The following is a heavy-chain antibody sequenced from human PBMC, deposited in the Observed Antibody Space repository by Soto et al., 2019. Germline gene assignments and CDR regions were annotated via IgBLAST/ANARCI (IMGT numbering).Heavy chain of an antibody. D-gene: IGHD5-18*01. Sequence: QVQLVQSGAEVKKPGSSVKVSCKASGGTFSSYAISWVRQAPGQGLEWMGGIIPIFGSANYAQKFQGRVTITADESTSTAYMELSSLRAEDRAGYYCACHVDTAMAPVGFWGQGTPFTVSS. CDR2: IIPIFGSA. J-gene: IGHJ4*02. CDR3: ACHVDTAMAPVGF. V-gene: IGHV1-69*01. CDR1: GGTFSSYA.